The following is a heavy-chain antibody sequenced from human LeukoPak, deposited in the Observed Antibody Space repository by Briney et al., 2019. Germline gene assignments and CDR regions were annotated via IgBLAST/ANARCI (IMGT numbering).Heavy chain of an antibody. V-gene: IGHV3-48*03. CDR3: ARNLDFDSSGYPFDY. D-gene: IGHD3-22*01. CDR1: GFSFSSYE. CDR2: ISDSGSTI. J-gene: IGHJ4*02. Sequence: PGGSLTLSCAASGFSFSSYEMNWVRQTPGKGLEWLSYISDSGSTIYYADSVKGRFTISRDNAKNSLYLQMNSLRAEDTAVYYCARNLDFDSSGYPFDYWGQETLVTVSS.